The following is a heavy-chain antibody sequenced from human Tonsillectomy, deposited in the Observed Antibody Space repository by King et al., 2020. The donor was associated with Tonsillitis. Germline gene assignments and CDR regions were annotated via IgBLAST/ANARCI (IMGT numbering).Heavy chain of an antibody. CDR1: GFTFSSYW. CDR2: IKQYGSEK. CDR3: ASSYDGSCSEDAFDI. D-gene: IGHD3-22*01. V-gene: IGHV3-7*03. Sequence: VQLVESGGGLVLPGGSLRLSCVASGFTFSSYWMSWVRQAPGKGLEWVANIKQYGSEKYYVDSVKGRFTISRDNAKNSLYLQMNNLRAEDTAVYYCASSYDGSCSEDAFDIWGPGTMGTVSS. J-gene: IGHJ3*02.